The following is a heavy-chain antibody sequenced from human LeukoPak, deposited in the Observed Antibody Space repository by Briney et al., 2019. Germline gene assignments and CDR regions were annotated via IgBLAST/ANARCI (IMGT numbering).Heavy chain of an antibody. Sequence: PGGSLRLSCAASGFTFSSYWMHWVRHAPGKGLVWVSRINSDGSSTTYADSVKGRFTISRDNAKNTLYLQVNSLRAEDTAVYYCARTEDTVAYDSWGQGTLVTVSS. D-gene: IGHD4-23*01. CDR2: INSDGSST. CDR1: GFTFSSYW. CDR3: ARTEDTVAYDS. V-gene: IGHV3-74*01. J-gene: IGHJ5*01.